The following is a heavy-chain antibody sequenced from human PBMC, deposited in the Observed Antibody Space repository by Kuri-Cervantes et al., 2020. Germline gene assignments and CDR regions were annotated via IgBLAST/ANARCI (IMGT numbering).Heavy chain of an antibody. CDR2: ISSSGSTI. CDR1: GFTFSNAW. V-gene: IGHV3-11*04. D-gene: IGHD4/OR15-4a*01. J-gene: IGHJ4*02. CDR3: ARETMALGGTYFDY. Sequence: GESLKISCAASGFTFSNAWMSWVRQAPGKGLEWVSYISSSGSTIYYADFVKGRFTISRDNAKNSLYLQMNSLRAEDTAVYYCARETMALGGTYFDYWGQGTLVTVSS.